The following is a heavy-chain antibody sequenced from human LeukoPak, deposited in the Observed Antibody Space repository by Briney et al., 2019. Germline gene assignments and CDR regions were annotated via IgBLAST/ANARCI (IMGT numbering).Heavy chain of an antibody. CDR1: GGSISSGGYS. CDR2: ICHSGST. D-gene: IGHD2-2*01. V-gene: IGHV4-30-2*01. J-gene: IGHJ4*02. Sequence: PSQTLSLTCAVSGGSISSGGYSWSWIRQPPGKGLEWIGYICHSGSTYYNPSLKSRVTISVDRSKNQFSLKLSSVTAADTAVYYCARGVVPAATAEYYFDYWGQGTLVTVSS. CDR3: ARGVVPAATAEYYFDY.